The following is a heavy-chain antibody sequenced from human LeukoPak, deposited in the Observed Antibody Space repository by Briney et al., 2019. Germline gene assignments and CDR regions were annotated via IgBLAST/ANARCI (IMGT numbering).Heavy chain of an antibody. J-gene: IGHJ6*02. CDR1: GGTSSSYA. Sequence: SVKDSCVASGGTSSSYAICWVRPAPGQGLEWMGRIIPILGIANYAQKFQGRVTITADKSTSTAYMELSSLRSEDTAVYYCARDLLRTAMVDYYYWGLDVWGQG. V-gene: IGHV1-69*04. CDR3: ARDLLRTAMVDYYYWGLDV. D-gene: IGHD5-18*01. CDR2: IIPILGIA.